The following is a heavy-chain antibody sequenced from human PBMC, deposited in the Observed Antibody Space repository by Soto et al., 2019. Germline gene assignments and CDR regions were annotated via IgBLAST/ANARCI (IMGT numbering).Heavy chain of an antibody. CDR3: TKGAWEVVPTGRFDP. J-gene: IGHJ5*02. Sequence: GWSLRLSCAASGFTFTSYAMTWVRQAPGKGLEWVSTVSGYGGSTWYADSVKGRFTISKDNSKNTLRLQMNSLRDEDTAVYEGTKGAWEVVPTGRFDPWGLGTLVTLSS. V-gene: IGHV3-23*01. CDR1: GFTFTSYA. CDR2: VSGYGGST. D-gene: IGHD2-15*01.